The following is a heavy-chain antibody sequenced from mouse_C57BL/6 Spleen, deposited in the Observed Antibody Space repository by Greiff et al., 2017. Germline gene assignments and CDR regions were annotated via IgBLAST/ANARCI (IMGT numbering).Heavy chain of an antibody. Sequence: QVQLQQPGPELVMPGASVKLSCKASGYTFTSYYIHWVKQRPGQGLEWIGWIDPRDGSTKYNEKFKGKATLTVDTSSSTAYMELHSLTSEDSAVYFCASQGPIYAIDYWGQGTTVTVSS. D-gene: IGHD3-3*01. CDR1: GYTFTSYY. V-gene: IGHV1-85*01. CDR3: ASQGPIYAIDY. CDR2: IDPRDGST. J-gene: IGHJ4*01.